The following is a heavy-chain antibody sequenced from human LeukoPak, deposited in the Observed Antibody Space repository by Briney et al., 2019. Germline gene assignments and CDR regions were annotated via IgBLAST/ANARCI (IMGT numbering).Heavy chain of an antibody. J-gene: IGHJ4*02. D-gene: IGHD1-26*01. CDR2: INPNSGGT. CDR3: ARDRALLGATTVDY. CDR1: GYTFTGYY. V-gene: IGHV1-2*02. Sequence: ASVKVSCKASGYTFTGYYMHWVRQAPGQGLEWMGWINPNSGGTNYAQKFQGRVTMTRDTSISTAYMEMSRLRSDDTAVYYCARDRALLGATTVDYWGQGTLVTVSS.